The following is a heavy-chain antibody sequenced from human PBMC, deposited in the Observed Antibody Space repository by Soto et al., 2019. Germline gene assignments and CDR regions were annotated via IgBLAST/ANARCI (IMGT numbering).Heavy chain of an antibody. D-gene: IGHD4-4*01. J-gene: IGHJ6*02. CDR1: GYTFTSYA. V-gene: IGHV1-3*01. CDR3: ARHANSRTSNYDYYAVDV. CDR2: INAGNGNT. Sequence: ASVKVSCKASGYTFTSYAMHWVRQAPGQRLEWMGWINAGNGNTKYSQKFQGRVTITRDTSASTAYMELCSLRSEDTAVYYCARHANSRTSNYDYYAVDVWGLGTTVTVSS.